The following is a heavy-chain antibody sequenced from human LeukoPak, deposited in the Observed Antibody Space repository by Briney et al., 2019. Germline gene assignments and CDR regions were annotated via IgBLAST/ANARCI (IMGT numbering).Heavy chain of an antibody. V-gene: IGHV1-8*01. CDR2: MNPNSGNT. CDR1: GYTFTSYD. Sequence: ASVKVSCKASGYTFTSYDINWVRQATGQGLEWMGWMNPNSGNTGYAQKFQGRVTMTRNTSISTAYMELSSLRSEDTAVYYCAIHRQVGYFYWLLYISGLYYFDYWGQGTLVTVSS. D-gene: IGHD3-9*01. J-gene: IGHJ4*02. CDR3: AIHRQVGYFYWLLYISGLYYFDY.